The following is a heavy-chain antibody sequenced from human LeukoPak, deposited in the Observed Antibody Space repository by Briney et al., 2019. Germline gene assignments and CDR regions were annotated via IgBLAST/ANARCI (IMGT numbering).Heavy chain of an antibody. V-gene: IGHV3-13*01. CDR3: AKVTDGYNFFDY. CDR2: IGTAGDT. D-gene: IGHD5-24*01. Sequence: GGSLRLSCAACGFTFSSYDMHWVRQATGKGLEWVSAIGTAGDTYYPGSVKGRFTISRDNSKNTLYLQMSSLRAEDTAIYYCAKVTDGYNFFDYWGQGTLVTVSS. CDR1: GFTFSSYD. J-gene: IGHJ4*02.